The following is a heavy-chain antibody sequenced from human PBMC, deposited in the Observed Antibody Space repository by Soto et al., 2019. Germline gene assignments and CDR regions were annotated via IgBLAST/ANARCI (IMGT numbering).Heavy chain of an antibody. Sequence: ASVEVSGKAPGYTFTSYAMHWVRQAPGQRLEWMGGINAGNGNTKYSQKFQGRVTISRDTSASTAYMELSSLRSEDTAVYYCARDPQIAYFYYMDVWGKGTTVTVSS. CDR3: ARDPQIAYFYYMDV. D-gene: IGHD2-21*01. V-gene: IGHV1-3*01. CDR1: GYTFTSYA. J-gene: IGHJ6*03. CDR2: INAGNGNT.